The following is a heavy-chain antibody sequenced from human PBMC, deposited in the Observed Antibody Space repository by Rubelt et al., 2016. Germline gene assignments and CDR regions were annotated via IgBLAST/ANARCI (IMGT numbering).Heavy chain of an antibody. Sequence: QLQLQESGPGLVKPSETLSLTCTVSGGSISSSNYYWGWIRQPPGKGLEWIGSIYYSGSTYYNPSLKSRVTISVDTSQNQFSLKLSSVTAADTGGYYGARQSAVVTAEIDYWGQGTLVTVSS. V-gene: IGHV4-39*01. CDR3: ARQSAVVTAEIDY. CDR2: IYYSGST. CDR1: GGSISSSNYY. D-gene: IGHD2-21*02. J-gene: IGHJ4*02.